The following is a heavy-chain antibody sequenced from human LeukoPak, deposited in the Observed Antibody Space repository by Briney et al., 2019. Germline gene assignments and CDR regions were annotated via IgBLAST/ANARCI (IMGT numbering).Heavy chain of an antibody. CDR2: IYYSGST. CDR1: GGSISSYY. D-gene: IGHD6-19*01. V-gene: IGHV4-59*01. Sequence: PSETLTLTCTVSGGSISSYYWSWIRQPPGKGLEWIGYIYYSGSTNYNPSLKSRVTISVDTSKNQFSLKLSSVTAADTAVYYCARAPGEQWLYYFDYWGRGTLVTVSS. J-gene: IGHJ4*02. CDR3: ARAPGEQWLYYFDY.